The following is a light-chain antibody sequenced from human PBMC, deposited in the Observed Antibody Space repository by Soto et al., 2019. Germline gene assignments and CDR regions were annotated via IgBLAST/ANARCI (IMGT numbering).Light chain of an antibody. CDR3: QQYQSYPWT. CDR2: EAF. V-gene: IGKV1-5*03. CDR1: QTISSW. J-gene: IGKJ1*01. Sequence: DIQMTQSPSTLSSSIGDRVTITCRASQTISSWLAWYQQKPGKAPKLLIYEAFNLESGVPSRFSGSGSGTEFTLTIFSLQPDDFATYYCQQYQSYPWTFGQGTKVAIK.